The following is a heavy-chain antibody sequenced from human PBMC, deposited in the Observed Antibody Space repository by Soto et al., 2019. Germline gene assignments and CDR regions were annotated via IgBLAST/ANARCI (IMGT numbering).Heavy chain of an antibody. Sequence: PSETLSLTCAVYGGSLSGYYWSWIRQPPGKGLEWIGEINHSGSTNYNPSLKSRVTISVDTSKNQFSLKLNSVTAADTAVYYCARGPRITIFGVVTDARTPIDYWGQGTLVTVSS. J-gene: IGHJ4*02. CDR3: ARGPRITIFGVVTDARTPIDY. D-gene: IGHD3-3*01. V-gene: IGHV4-34*01. CDR2: INHSGST. CDR1: GGSLSGYY.